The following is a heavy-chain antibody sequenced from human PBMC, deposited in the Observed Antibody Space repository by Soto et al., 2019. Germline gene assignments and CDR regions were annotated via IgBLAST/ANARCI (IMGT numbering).Heavy chain of an antibody. CDR3: AVCPADYAFGI. CDR1: AYSVTSYW. J-gene: IGHJ3*02. CDR2: IYPGDSVT. V-gene: IGHV5-51*01. Sequence: GESLKISCKGPAYSVTSYWIGWVRQMPGKGLEWLGIIYPGDSVTRYSPAFQGQVTISADKSISTSYLQWSSLKASDTAMYYYAVCPADYAFGIGGQGTMVTVS.